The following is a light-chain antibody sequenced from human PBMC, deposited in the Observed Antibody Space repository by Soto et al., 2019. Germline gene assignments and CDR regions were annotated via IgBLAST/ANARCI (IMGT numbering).Light chain of an antibody. CDR2: SAS. CDR1: QSVSSSD. CDR3: QQYDT. V-gene: IGKV3-20*01. J-gene: IGKJ2*01. Sequence: IVWTRSPGTLSFSTGDRATLSCMARQSVSSSDLAWYQQKPGQDPRLLIYSASSMATGIPDRFSGSGSGTDFTLTMSRLEPEDFAVYCCQQYDTFGQGTKLEIK.